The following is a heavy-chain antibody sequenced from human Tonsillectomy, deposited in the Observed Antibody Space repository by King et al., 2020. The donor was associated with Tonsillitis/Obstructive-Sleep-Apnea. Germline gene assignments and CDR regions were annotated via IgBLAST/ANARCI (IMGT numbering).Heavy chain of an antibody. V-gene: IGHV4-59*01. J-gene: IGHJ4*02. Sequence: VQLQESGPGLVKPSETLSLTCTVSGGSISSYYWSWIRQPPGKGLEWIGYIYYSGSTNYNPSLKSRVTISVDTAKNQFSLKLSSVTAADTAVYYCASERDRGGGFDYWGQGTLVTVSS. D-gene: IGHD3-10*01. CDR2: IYYSGST. CDR3: ASERDRGGGFDY. CDR1: GGSISSYY.